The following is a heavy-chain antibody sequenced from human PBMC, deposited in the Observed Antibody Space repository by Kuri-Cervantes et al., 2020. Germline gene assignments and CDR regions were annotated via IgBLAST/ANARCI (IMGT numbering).Heavy chain of an antibody. CDR1: GGTFSSYA. J-gene: IGHJ4*02. CDR2: IIPIFGTA. CDR3: ASMVPGLNEHFDY. V-gene: IGHV1-69*05. D-gene: IGHD4/OR15-4a*01. Sequence: SVKVPCKASGGTFSSYAISWVRQAPGQGLEWMGGIIPIFGTANYAQKFQGRVTITTDESTSTAYMELSSLRSEDTAVYYCASMVPGLNEHFDYWGQGTLVTVSS.